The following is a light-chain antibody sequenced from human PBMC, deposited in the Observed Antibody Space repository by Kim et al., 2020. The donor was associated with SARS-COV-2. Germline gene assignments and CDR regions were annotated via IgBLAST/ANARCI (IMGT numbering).Light chain of an antibody. CDR3: NSYTSSSTKV. CDR2: DVS. Sequence: QSALTQPASVSGSPGQSITISCTGTSSDVGGYNYVSWYQQHPGEAPKLIIYDVSKRPSGVSNRFSGSKSDNTASLTISGLQAQDEADYYCNSYTSSSTKVFGTGTKVTVL. J-gene: IGLJ1*01. V-gene: IGLV2-14*01. CDR1: SSDVGGYNY.